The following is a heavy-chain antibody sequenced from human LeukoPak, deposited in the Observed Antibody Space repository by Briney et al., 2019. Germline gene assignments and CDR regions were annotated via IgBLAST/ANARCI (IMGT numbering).Heavy chain of an antibody. CDR1: GFTVSSNY. V-gene: IGHV3-23*01. Sequence: GGSLRLSCAASGFTVSSNYMSWVRQAPGKGLEWVSAISGSGGSTYYADSVKGRFTISRDNSKNTLYLQMNSLRAEDTAVYYCAKEGIAAAGTLDYWGQGTLVTVSS. J-gene: IGHJ4*02. D-gene: IGHD6-13*01. CDR3: AKEGIAAAGTLDY. CDR2: ISGSGGST.